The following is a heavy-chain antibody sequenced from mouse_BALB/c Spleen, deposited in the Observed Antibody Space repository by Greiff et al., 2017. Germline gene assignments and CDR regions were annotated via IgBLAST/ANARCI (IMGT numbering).Heavy chain of an antibody. Sequence: EVQVVESGGGLVKPGGSLKLSCAASGFTFSDYYMYWVRQTPEKRLEWVATISDGGSYTYYPDSVKGRFTISRDNAKNNLYLQMSSLKSEDTAMYYCARGGYRYEGYYAMDYWGQGTSVTVSS. CDR1: GFTFSDYY. D-gene: IGHD2-14*01. V-gene: IGHV5-4*02. CDR3: ARGGYRYEGYYAMDY. CDR2: ISDGGSYT. J-gene: IGHJ4*01.